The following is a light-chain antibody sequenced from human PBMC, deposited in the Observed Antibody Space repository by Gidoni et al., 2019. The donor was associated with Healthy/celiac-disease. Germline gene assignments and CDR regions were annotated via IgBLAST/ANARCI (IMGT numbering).Light chain of an antibody. CDR3: SSYTSSSTI. Sequence: QSALTQPASVSVSPGQSITISCTGTSSGVGGYNYVSWYQQHPGKAPKLMIYEVSNRPSGVPDRFSGSKSGNTASLTISGLQAEDEADYYCSSYTSSSTIFGGGTKLTVL. J-gene: IGLJ2*01. CDR2: EVS. CDR1: SSGVGGYNY. V-gene: IGLV2-14*01.